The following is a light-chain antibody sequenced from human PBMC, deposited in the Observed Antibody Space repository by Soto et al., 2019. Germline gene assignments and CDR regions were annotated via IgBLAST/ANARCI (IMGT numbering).Light chain of an antibody. V-gene: IGKV1-5*01. J-gene: IGKJ1*01. CDR1: QSISRW. CDR3: QQYDSYWT. CDR2: DAS. Sequence: IQMTQSPSTLSASVGDRVTITCRASQSISRWVAWYQQKPGKAPKLLIYDASSLESGVPARFSGSGSGTEFTLTIRRLRTDDFATCYCQQYDSYWTFGQGTRVDIK.